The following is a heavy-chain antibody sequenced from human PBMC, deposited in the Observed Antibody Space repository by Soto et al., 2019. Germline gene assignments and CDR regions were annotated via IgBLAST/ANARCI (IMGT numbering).Heavy chain of an antibody. Sequence: GGSLRLSCAASGFTFSSYAMSWVRQAPGKGLEWVSAISGSGGSTYYADSVKGRFTITRDNSKNTLYLQMNSLRAEDTDVYYCAKAEGGLGYCSSTSCYAFDIWGQGTMVTVSS. V-gene: IGHV3-23*01. CDR1: GFTFSSYA. D-gene: IGHD2-2*01. J-gene: IGHJ3*02. CDR3: AKAEGGLGYCSSTSCYAFDI. CDR2: ISGSGGST.